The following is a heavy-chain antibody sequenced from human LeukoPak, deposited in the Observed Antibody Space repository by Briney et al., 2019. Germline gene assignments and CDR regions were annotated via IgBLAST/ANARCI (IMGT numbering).Heavy chain of an antibody. Sequence: GGSLRLSCAASGFTFSSYAISWVRQAPGKGLEWVSAISGSGGSTYYADSVKGRFTISRDNSKNTLYLQMNSLRAEDTAVYYCAKGVPDNYYDSSGSYFDYWGQGTLVTVSS. V-gene: IGHV3-23*01. CDR3: AKGVPDNYYDSSGSYFDY. CDR2: ISGSGGST. CDR1: GFTFSSYA. D-gene: IGHD3-22*01. J-gene: IGHJ4*02.